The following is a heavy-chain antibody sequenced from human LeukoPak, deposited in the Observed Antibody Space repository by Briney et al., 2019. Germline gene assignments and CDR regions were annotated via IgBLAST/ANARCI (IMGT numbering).Heavy chain of an antibody. J-gene: IGHJ1*01. CDR3: ATCHCTNGVCYGECEYFQH. CDR2: ISAYNGNT. V-gene: IGHV1-18*01. Sequence: ASVKVSCKASGYTFTSYGISWVRQAPGQGLEWMGRISAYNGNTNYAQKLQGRVTMTTDTSTSTAYMELRSLRSDDTAVYYCATCHCTNGVCYGECEYFQHWGQGTLVTVSS. D-gene: IGHD2-8*01. CDR1: GYTFTSYG.